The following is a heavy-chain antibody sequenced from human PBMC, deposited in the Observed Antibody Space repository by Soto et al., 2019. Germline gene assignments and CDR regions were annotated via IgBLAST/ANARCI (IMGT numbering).Heavy chain of an antibody. V-gene: IGHV1-69*13. J-gene: IGHJ4*02. D-gene: IGHD3-22*01. CDR1: GGTFSSYA. CDR2: IIPIFGTA. CDR3: AGRHDYYDSSGYYPHFDY. Sequence: SVKVSCKASGGTFSSYAISWVRQAPGQGLEWMGGIIPIFGTANYAQKFQGRVTITADESTSTAYMELSSLRSEDTAVYYCAGRHDYYDSSGYYPHFDYWGQGTLVTVSS.